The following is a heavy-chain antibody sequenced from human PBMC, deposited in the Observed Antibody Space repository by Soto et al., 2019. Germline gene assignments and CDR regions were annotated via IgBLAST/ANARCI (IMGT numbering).Heavy chain of an antibody. CDR2: IIPIFGTA. D-gene: IGHD4-17*01. V-gene: IGHV1-69*13. Sequence: ASVKVSCKASGGTFSSYAISWVRQAPGQGLEWMGGIIPIFGTANYAQKFQGRVTITADESTSTAYMELSSLRSEDTAVYYCASYTVTTSGYYYYGMDVWGQGTTVTVSS. CDR3: ASYTVTTSGYYYYGMDV. CDR1: GGTFSSYA. J-gene: IGHJ6*02.